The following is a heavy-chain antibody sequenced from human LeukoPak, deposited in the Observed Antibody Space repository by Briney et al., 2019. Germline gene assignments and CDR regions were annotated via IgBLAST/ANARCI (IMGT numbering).Heavy chain of an antibody. CDR1: GFIFNKAW. Sequence: GGSLRLSCAASGFIFNKAWMNWVRQAPGKGPEWVGRIKSKNDGGTADYGSPVKGRFTISRDDSKNTLYLQMNSLISDDTAIYYCTPVMVEDRRFWGQGTLVTVSS. D-gene: IGHD2-15*01. CDR2: IKSKNDGGTA. CDR3: TPVMVEDRRF. V-gene: IGHV3-15*01. J-gene: IGHJ4*02.